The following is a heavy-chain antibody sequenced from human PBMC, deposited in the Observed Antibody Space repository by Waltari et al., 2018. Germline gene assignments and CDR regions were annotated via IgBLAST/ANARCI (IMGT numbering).Heavy chain of an antibody. Sequence: QVQMVQSGGGVVQPGRSVKLSCAASGFTFRNFAMHWVRQAPGKGLEWLAVVSFDGASNNHIDSLKGRINVSRDNSKNTLFLQMNSLRPEDTATYYCALGRGFYDNFGDVAFETWGQGTLVIVSS. CDR1: GFTFRNFA. CDR3: ALGRGFYDNFGDVAFET. CDR2: VSFDGASN. D-gene: IGHD3-22*01. V-gene: IGHV3-30*10. J-gene: IGHJ3*02.